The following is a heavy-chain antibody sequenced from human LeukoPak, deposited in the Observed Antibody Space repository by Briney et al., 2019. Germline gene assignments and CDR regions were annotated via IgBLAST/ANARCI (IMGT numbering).Heavy chain of an antibody. CDR1: GFTFSSYE. D-gene: IGHD5-18*01. V-gene: IGHV3-48*03. J-gene: IGHJ3*02. Sequence: GGSLRLSCAASGFTFSSYEMNWVRQAPGKGLEWVSYISSSGTTIYYADSVKGRFTLSRDNAENSLYLQMNSLRGEDTAVYYCAKEASGYSYGLDAFDIWGQGTMVTVSS. CDR2: ISSSGTTI. CDR3: AKEASGYSYGLDAFDI.